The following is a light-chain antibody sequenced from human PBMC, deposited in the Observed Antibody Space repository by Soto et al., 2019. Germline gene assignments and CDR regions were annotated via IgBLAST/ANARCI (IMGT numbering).Light chain of an antibody. Sequence: DIQMTQFPSTLSASVGDSVTITCRASQSISSWLAWYQQKPGKAPKVLIYKASILESGVPSRFSGSGSGTEFTLTISSLQPDDFATYYCQQYNNDLITFGQGTRLEIK. CDR1: QSISSW. CDR2: KAS. V-gene: IGKV1-5*03. J-gene: IGKJ5*01. CDR3: QQYNNDLIT.